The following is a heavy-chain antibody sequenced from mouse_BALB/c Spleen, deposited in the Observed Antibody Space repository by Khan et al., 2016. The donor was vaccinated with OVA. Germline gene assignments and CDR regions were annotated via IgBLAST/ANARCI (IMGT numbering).Heavy chain of an antibody. CDR3: ARDGPDGAWFVY. CDR1: GYIFTSYW. D-gene: IGHD2-3*01. CDR2: IYPGTNSS. V-gene: IGHV1S132*01. Sequence: VQLQQSGAELVRPGASVKLSYKTSGYIFTSYWIHWVKQRSGQGLEWIARIYPGTNSSYYNEIFKGKATLTADKSSSTAYMQLSSLKSEDSAVYFCARDGPDGAWFVYWGQGTLVTVSA. J-gene: IGHJ3*01.